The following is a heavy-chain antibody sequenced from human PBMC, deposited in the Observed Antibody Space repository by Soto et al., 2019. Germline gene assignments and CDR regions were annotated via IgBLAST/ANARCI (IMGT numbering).Heavy chain of an antibody. CDR2: ISSSSFSI. CDR3: ARNESSNIYGMDV. CDR1: GFTFSSYS. J-gene: IGHJ6*02. V-gene: IGHV3-21*01. Sequence: GGSLRLSCAASGFTFSSYSMNWVRQAPGKGLEWVSSISSSSFSIDYADSVKGRFSISRDDAQNSLHLQMNNLRAEDTAVYYCARNESSNIYGMDVWGQGTTVTVSS. D-gene: IGHD6-6*01.